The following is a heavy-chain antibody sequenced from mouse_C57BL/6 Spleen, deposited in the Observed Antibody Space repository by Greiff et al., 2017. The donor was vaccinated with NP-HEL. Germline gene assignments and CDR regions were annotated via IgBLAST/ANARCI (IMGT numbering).Heavy chain of an antibody. CDR2: IYPGDGDT. CDR1: GYAFSSYW. Sequence: VQLQQSGAELVKPGASVKISCKASGYAFSSYWMNWVKQRPGKGLEWIGQIYPGDGDTNYNGKFKGKATLTADKSSSTAYMQLSSLTSEDSAVYFCASLERGYAMDYWGQGTSVTVSS. CDR3: ASLERGYAMDY. J-gene: IGHJ4*01. V-gene: IGHV1-80*01.